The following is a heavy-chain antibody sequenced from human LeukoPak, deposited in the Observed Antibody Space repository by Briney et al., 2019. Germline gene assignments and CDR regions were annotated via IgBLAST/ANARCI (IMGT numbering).Heavy chain of an antibody. CDR2: IYPGDSDT. D-gene: IGHD2-2*01. CDR1: GYSFTSYW. V-gene: IGHV5-51*01. J-gene: IGHJ3*02. Sequence: GESLKISCKGSGYSFTSYWIGWVRQMPGKGLEWMGIIYPGDSDTRYSPSFQGQVTISADKSISTAYLQWSSLKASDTAMYYCARRPTQRGYCSSTSCPFPHAFDIWGQGTMVTVSS. CDR3: ARRPTQRGYCSSTSCPFPHAFDI.